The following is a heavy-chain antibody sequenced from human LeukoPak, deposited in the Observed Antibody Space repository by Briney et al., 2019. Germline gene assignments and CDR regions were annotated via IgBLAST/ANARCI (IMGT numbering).Heavy chain of an antibody. D-gene: IGHD2-2*01. CDR3: ARPKRGYCSSTSCSYYFDY. CDR2: ISGSGGSI. CDR1: GFTFSSYA. J-gene: IGHJ4*02. V-gene: IGHV3-23*01. Sequence: GGSLRLSCAASGFTFSSYAMSWVRQAPGKGLEWVSAISGSGGSIYYADSVKGRFTISRDNSKNTLYLQMNSLRAEDTAVYYCARPKRGYCSSTSCSYYFDYWGQGTLVTVSS.